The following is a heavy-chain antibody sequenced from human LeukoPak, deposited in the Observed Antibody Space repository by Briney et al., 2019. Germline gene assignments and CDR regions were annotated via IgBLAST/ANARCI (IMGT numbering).Heavy chain of an antibody. D-gene: IGHD6-19*01. CDR3: AKSKAVATYYYGMDV. CDR1: GFTFDDYA. CDR2: ISWNRGSI. J-gene: IGHJ6*02. Sequence: GGPLRLSCAASGFTFDDYAIHWVRQAPGKGLEWVSGISWNRGSIGYADSVKGRFTISRDNAKNSLYLQMNSLRAEDTALYYCAKSKAVATYYYGMDVWGQGTTVTVSS. V-gene: IGHV3-9*01.